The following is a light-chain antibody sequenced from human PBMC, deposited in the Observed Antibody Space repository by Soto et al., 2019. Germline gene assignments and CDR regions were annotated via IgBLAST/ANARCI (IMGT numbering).Light chain of an antibody. CDR3: QQYGSSPPWT. Sequence: EIVLTQSPGTLSLSPGERATLSCRASQSVSSSYLAWYQKKPGQAPRLLIYGASSRATGIPDRFSGSGSGTDLTLTISRLETEDFAVYYCQQYGSSPPWTFGQGTKVDI. CDR1: QSVSSSY. CDR2: GAS. V-gene: IGKV3-20*01. J-gene: IGKJ1*01.